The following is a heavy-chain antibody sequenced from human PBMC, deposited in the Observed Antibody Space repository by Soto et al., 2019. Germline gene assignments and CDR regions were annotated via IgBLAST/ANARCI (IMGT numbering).Heavy chain of an antibody. J-gene: IGHJ3*02. CDR3: AKVGVAGLGAFDI. V-gene: IGHV3-23*01. CDR1: GFNFSNYG. D-gene: IGHD6-19*01. Sequence: GGSLRLSCAASGFNFSNYGMTWVRQAPGKGLEWVSALSGSGGSTYYADSVKGRFTISRDNSKETLYLQMNSLRAEDTAVYYCAKVGVAGLGAFDIWGQGTMVTVSS. CDR2: LSGSGGST.